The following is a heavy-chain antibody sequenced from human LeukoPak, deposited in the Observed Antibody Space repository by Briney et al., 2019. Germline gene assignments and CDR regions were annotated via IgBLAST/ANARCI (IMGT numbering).Heavy chain of an antibody. Sequence: GGSLRLSCAASGFTFASYWMSWVRQPPGKGLEWVANIKQDGSQKYYVDSLKGRFTISRDNAKNSLYLQMNNLRAEDTAVYYCTRVFYYGSRYYYMDVWGKGTTVTISS. CDR2: IKQDGSQK. D-gene: IGHD3-10*01. V-gene: IGHV3-7*01. CDR3: TRVFYYGSRYYYMDV. CDR1: GFTFASYW. J-gene: IGHJ6*03.